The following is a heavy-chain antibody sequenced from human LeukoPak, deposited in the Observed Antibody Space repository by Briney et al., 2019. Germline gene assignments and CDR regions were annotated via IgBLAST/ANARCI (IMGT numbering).Heavy chain of an antibody. J-gene: IGHJ6*02. CDR3: ATDPTAMAPYYYYGMDV. CDR1: GYTLTELS. Sequence: ASVKVSCKVSGYTLTELSMHWVRQAPGKGLEWMGGFDPEDGETIYAQKFQGRVTMTEDTSTDTAYMELSSLRSEDTAVYYCATDPTAMAPYYYYGMDVWGQGTTVTVSS. CDR2: FDPEDGET. D-gene: IGHD5-18*01. V-gene: IGHV1-24*01.